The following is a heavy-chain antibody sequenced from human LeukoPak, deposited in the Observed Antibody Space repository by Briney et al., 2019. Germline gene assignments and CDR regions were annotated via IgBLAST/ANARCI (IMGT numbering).Heavy chain of an antibody. CDR3: ARAVRGQIADCSGGTCYSGIDYYYYYMDV. Sequence: GGSLRLSCAASGFTFDDYDMTWVRQAPGRGLKWVSGINWNGGTTRYADSVKGRFTISRDNARNSLYLQINSLRAEDTALYHCARAVRGQIADCSGGTCYSGIDYYYYYMDVWGKGTTVTVS. CDR2: INWNGGTT. V-gene: IGHV3-20*01. CDR1: GFTFDDYD. J-gene: IGHJ6*03. D-gene: IGHD2-15*01.